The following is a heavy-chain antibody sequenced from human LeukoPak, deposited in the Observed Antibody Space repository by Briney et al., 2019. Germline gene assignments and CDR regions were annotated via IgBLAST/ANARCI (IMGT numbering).Heavy chain of an antibody. Sequence: ASVKVSCKASGYTFTSYAMHWVRQAPGQGLEWMGWINPGNGNTKYSQKFQGRVTITRDTSASTAYMELSSLRSEDTAVYHCARGTSVGVVCWGQGTLVTVSS. CDR1: GYTFTSYA. CDR2: INPGNGNT. CDR3: ARGTSVGVVC. V-gene: IGHV1-3*01. D-gene: IGHD1-26*01. J-gene: IGHJ4*02.